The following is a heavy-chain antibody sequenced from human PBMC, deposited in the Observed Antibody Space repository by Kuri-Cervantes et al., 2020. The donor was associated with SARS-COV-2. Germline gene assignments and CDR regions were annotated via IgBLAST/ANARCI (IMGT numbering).Heavy chain of an antibody. D-gene: IGHD6-19*01. CDR3: ATGLSSGWYYANSGHYFDY. Sequence: GESLKISCAASGFTFSSYGMHWVRQAPGKGLEWVAVISYDGSNKYYADSVKGRFTISRDNSKNTLYLQMNSLRAEDTAVYYCATGLSSGWYYANSGHYFDYWGQGTLVTDSS. CDR1: GFTFSSYG. V-gene: IGHV3-30*19. CDR2: ISYDGSNK. J-gene: IGHJ4*02.